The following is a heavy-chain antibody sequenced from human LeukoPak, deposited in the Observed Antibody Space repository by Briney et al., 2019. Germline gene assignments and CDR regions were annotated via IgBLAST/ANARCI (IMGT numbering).Heavy chain of an antibody. D-gene: IGHD3-3*01. CDR2: FDPEDGET. CDR3: ATALGDFWSGYTLYYFDY. V-gene: IGHV1-24*01. J-gene: IGHJ4*02. CDR1: GYTLTELS. Sequence: ASVKVSCKVSGYTLTELSMHWVRQAPGQGLEWMGGFDPEDGETIYAQKFQGRVTMTEDTSTDTDYMELSSLRSEDTAVYYCATALGDFWSGYTLYYFDYWGQGTLVTVSS.